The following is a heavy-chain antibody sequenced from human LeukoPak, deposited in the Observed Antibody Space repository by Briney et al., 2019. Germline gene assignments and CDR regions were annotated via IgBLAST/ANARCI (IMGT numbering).Heavy chain of an antibody. CDR3: ARGVGATHFDY. Sequence: PGRSLRLSCAASGFTFSNNVMHWVRQAPGKGLEWVAVISYDGSNKYYADSVKGRFTISRDNSKNTLYLQMNSLRAEDTAVYYCARGVGATHFDYWGQGTLVTVSS. J-gene: IGHJ4*02. CDR2: ISYDGSNK. D-gene: IGHD1-26*01. CDR1: GFTFSNNV. V-gene: IGHV3-30-3*01.